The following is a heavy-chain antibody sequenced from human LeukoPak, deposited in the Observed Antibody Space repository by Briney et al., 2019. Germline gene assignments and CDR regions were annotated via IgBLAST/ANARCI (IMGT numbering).Heavy chain of an antibody. J-gene: IGHJ5*02. V-gene: IGHV4-31*03. CDR1: GGSISSGSYY. D-gene: IGHD3-22*01. Sequence: SETLSLTCTVSGGSISSGSYYWSWIRQHPGKGLEWIGYIYRSGSTYYNPSLRRRVTMSVDTSKNQFSLKLSSVTAADTAMYYCARGEPHYYYDSSGYYYPWGQGTLVTVSS. CDR2: IYRSGST. CDR3: ARGEPHYYYDSSGYYYP.